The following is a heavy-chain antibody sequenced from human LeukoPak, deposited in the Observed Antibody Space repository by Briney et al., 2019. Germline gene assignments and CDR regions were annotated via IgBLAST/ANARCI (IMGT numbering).Heavy chain of an antibody. Sequence: PGGSLRLSCAASGFTFSSYGMHWVRQAPGKGLEWVAFIRYDGSNKYYADSVKGRFTISRDNSKNTLYLQMNSLRAEDTAVYYCAKDHYDYVWGSYRNGYYFDYWGQGTLVTVSS. J-gene: IGHJ4*02. V-gene: IGHV3-30*02. D-gene: IGHD3-16*02. CDR1: GFTFSSYG. CDR2: IRYDGSNK. CDR3: AKDHYDYVWGSYRNGYYFDY.